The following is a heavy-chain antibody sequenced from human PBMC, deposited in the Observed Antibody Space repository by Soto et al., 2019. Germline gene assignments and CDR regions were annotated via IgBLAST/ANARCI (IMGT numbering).Heavy chain of an antibody. J-gene: IGHJ6*02. V-gene: IGHV3-74*01. CDR2: INSDGSST. Sequence: EVQLVESGGGLVQPGGSLRLSCAASGFTFSSYWMHWVRQAPGKGLVWVSRINSDGSSTSYADSVKGRFTISRDNAKNTLYLQMNSLRAEDTAVYYCATVTLDPAAGHYYYYGMDVWGQGTTVTVSS. CDR1: GFTFSSYW. CDR3: ATVTLDPAAGHYYYYGMDV. D-gene: IGHD6-13*01.